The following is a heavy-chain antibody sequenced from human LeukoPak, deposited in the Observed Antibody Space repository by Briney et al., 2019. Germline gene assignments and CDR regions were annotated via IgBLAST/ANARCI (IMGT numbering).Heavy chain of an antibody. CDR2: ISAYDGET. CDR3: ARDKVIASAGTPNWFDP. D-gene: IGHD6-13*01. Sequence: ASVKVSCKASGYTFTRYGISWVRQAPGQGLEWLGWISAYDGETNYEQKLQGRVTMTTDTPTSTAYMELRSLRSDDTAVYYCARDKVIASAGTPNWFDPWGQGTLVTVSS. V-gene: IGHV1-18*01. CDR1: GYTFTRYG. J-gene: IGHJ5*02.